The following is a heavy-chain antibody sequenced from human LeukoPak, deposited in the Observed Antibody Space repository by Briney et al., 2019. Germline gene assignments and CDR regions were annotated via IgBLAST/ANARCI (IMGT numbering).Heavy chain of an antibody. V-gene: IGHV3-48*04. Sequence: GGSLRLSCAASGFTFSSYSMNWVRQAPGKGLEWVSYISSSSSTIYYADSVKGRFTISRDNAKNSLYLQMNSLRAEDTAVYYCARDWGIAAVLDAFDIWGQGTMVTVSS. CDR1: GFTFSSYS. CDR2: ISSSSSTI. J-gene: IGHJ3*02. CDR3: ARDWGIAAVLDAFDI. D-gene: IGHD6-13*01.